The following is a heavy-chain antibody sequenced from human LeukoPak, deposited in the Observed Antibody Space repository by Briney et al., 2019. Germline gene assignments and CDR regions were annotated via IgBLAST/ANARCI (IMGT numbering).Heavy chain of an antibody. CDR2: ISTYNGNI. D-gene: IGHD3-9*01. CDR1: GYTFSSYA. Sequence: GASVKVSCKASGYTFSSYAMNWVRQAPGQGLEWVGWISTYNGNINYAQKFQGRVTMTTDTSTSTAYMELRSLRSDDTAVYYCARVCRSYYDILTGYYCNWGQGTLVTVSS. J-gene: IGHJ4*02. V-gene: IGHV1-18*01. CDR3: ARVCRSYYDILTGYYCN.